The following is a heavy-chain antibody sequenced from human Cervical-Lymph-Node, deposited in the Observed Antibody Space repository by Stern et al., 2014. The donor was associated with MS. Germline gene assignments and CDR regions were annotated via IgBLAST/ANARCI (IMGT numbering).Heavy chain of an antibody. CDR1: GYKFSIYW. J-gene: IGHJ4*02. V-gene: IGHV5-51*01. Sequence: EMQLVESGAELIRPGESLKISCKGSGYKFSIYWIAWVRQMPGKGLEWMGIIYPGDSETRYSPSFQGQVTMSADKSPSPAYLQWSSLNASDTAMYFCARQTTAWASDVWGQGTLVTVSS. CDR3: ARQTTAWASDV. CDR2: IYPGDSET. D-gene: IGHD1-14*01.